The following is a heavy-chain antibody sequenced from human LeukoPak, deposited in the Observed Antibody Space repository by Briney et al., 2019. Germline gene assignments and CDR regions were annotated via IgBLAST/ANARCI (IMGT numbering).Heavy chain of an antibody. CDR1: GGSISSGGYY. CDR2: IYYSGST. Sequence: SETLSLTCTVSGGSISSGGYYWSWIRQPPGKGLEWIGYIYYSGSTNYNPSLKIRVTISVDTSKNQFSLKLSSVTAADTAVYYCARGVVEWGSDFWSGYFDYWGQGTLVTVSS. J-gene: IGHJ4*02. CDR3: ARGVVEWGSDFWSGYFDY. V-gene: IGHV4-61*08. D-gene: IGHD3-3*01.